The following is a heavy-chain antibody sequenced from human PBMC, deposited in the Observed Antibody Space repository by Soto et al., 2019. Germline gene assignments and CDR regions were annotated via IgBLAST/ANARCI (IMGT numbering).Heavy chain of an antibody. CDR1: GFTFSRYA. CDR2: VDSFSNFI. V-gene: IGHV3-21*01. Sequence: GESLKISCAASGFTFSRYAMNWVRQAPGKGLEWVAYVDSFSNFIYYADSVRGRFTISRDNSKNTLYLQMNSLRAEDTAVYYCARGYYYDSSGYYYGPLRWGQGTLVTVSS. CDR3: ARGYYYDSSGYYYGPLR. D-gene: IGHD3-22*01. J-gene: IGHJ4*02.